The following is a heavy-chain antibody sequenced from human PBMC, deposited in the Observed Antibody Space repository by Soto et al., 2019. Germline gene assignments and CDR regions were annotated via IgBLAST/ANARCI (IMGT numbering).Heavy chain of an antibody. J-gene: IGHJ5*02. Sequence: SETLSLTCTVSGGSISSYYWSWIRQPPGKGLEWIGYIYYSGSTNYNPSLKSRVTISVDTSKNQFSLKLSSVTAADTAVYYCAMSIAAADWFDPWGQGTLVTVSS. CDR2: IYYSGST. V-gene: IGHV4-59*01. D-gene: IGHD6-13*01. CDR3: AMSIAAADWFDP. CDR1: GGSISSYY.